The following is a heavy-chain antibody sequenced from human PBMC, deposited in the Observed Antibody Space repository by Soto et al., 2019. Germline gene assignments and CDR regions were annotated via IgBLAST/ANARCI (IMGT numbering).Heavy chain of an antibody. Sequence: ESGGGVVQPGRSLRLSCAASGFTFSSYAMHWVRQAPGKGLEWVAVISYDGSNKYYADSVKGRFTISRDNSKNTLYLQMNSLRAEDTAVYYCARDSDTAGDAFDIWGQGTMVTVSS. CDR3: ARDSDTAGDAFDI. J-gene: IGHJ3*02. CDR1: GFTFSSYA. D-gene: IGHD5-18*01. CDR2: ISYDGSNK. V-gene: IGHV3-30-3*01.